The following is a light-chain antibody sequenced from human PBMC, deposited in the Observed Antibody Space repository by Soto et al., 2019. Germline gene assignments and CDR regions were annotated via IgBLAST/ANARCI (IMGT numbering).Light chain of an antibody. J-gene: IGKJ4*01. V-gene: IGKV3-20*01. CDR3: HQYDSSPLT. Sequence: EIVLTQSPGTLSLSPGERATLSCRAXQSVSSSYLAWYQQKPGQAPRLLIYGASSRATGIPDRFSGSGSGTDFTLTISRLEPEDFAEYYCHQYDSSPLTFGGGTKVEIK. CDR1: QSVSSSY. CDR2: GAS.